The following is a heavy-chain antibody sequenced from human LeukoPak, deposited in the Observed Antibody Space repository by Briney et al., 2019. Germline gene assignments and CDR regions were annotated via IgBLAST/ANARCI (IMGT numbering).Heavy chain of an antibody. D-gene: IGHD2-2*01. CDR2: FDPEDGET. Sequence: ASVKVSCKVSGYTLTELSMHWVRQAPGKGLEWMGGFDPEDGETIYAQKFQGRVTMTEGTSTDTAYMELSSLRSEDTAVYYCATSPRIVVPAARRGFDYWGQGTLVTVSS. CDR3: ATSPRIVVPAARRGFDY. J-gene: IGHJ4*02. V-gene: IGHV1-24*01. CDR1: GYTLTELS.